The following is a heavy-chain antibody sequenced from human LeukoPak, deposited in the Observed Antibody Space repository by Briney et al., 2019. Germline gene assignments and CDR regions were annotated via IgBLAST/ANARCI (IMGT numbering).Heavy chain of an antibody. CDR1: GGSISSGGYS. CDR2: IYHSGST. J-gene: IGHJ4*02. D-gene: IGHD3-22*01. Sequence: PSQTLSLTCAVSGGSISSGGYSWSWIRQPPGKGLEWIGFIYHSGSTYYNPSLKSRVTISVDRSKNQFSLKLSSVTAADTAVYYCARVCGDYYDSSGGWFDYWGQGTLVTVSS. CDR3: ARVCGDYYDSSGGWFDY. V-gene: IGHV4-30-2*01.